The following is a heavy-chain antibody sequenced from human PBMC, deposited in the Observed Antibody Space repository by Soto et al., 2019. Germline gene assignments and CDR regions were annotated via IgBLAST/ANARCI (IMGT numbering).Heavy chain of an antibody. CDR2: ISSSSSTI. CDR1: GFTFSSYS. D-gene: IGHD2-21*02. CDR3: ARDQRAYCCGDCPLGVDY. Sequence: QTGGSLRLSCAASGFTFSSYSMNWVRQAPGKGLEWVSYISSSSSTIYYADSVKGRFTISRDNAKNSLYLQMNSLRDEDTAVYYCARDQRAYCCGDCPLGVDYWGQGTLVTVSS. V-gene: IGHV3-48*02. J-gene: IGHJ4*02.